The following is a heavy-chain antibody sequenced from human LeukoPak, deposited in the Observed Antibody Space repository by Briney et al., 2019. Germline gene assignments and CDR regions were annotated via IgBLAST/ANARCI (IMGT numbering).Heavy chain of an antibody. V-gene: IGHV3-7*01. CDR3: ARDSTSFFDNWGHSSYYLDV. Sequence: PGGSLRLSCAASGFTFSSYWMSWVRQAPGKGLEWVANIKHDGREKYFVDSVKDRFTISRDNARDSLYLQLNSLRAEDTAVYYCARDSTSFFDNWGHSSYYLDVWGKGNTVTVS. D-gene: IGHD7-27*01. J-gene: IGHJ6*03. CDR2: IKHDGREK. CDR1: GFTFSSYW.